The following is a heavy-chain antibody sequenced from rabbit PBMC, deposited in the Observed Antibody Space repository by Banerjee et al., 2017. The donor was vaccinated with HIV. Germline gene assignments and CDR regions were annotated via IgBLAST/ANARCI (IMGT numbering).Heavy chain of an antibody. CDR2: IDAGDSGST. D-gene: IGHD8-1*01. J-gene: IGHJ4*01. CDR1: AFSFSNSYW. CDR3: ARGSGSSYDL. Sequence: QSLEESGGDLVKPGASLTLTCTASAFSFSNSYWMCWVRQAPGKGLEWLACIDAGDSGSTYYASWAKGRFTISKTSSTTVTLQMTSLTAADTATYFCARGSGSSYDLWGPGTLVTVS. V-gene: IGHV1S40*01.